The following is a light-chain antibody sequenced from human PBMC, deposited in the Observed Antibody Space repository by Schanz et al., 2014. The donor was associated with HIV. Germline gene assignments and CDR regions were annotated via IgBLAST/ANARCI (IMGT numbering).Light chain of an antibody. Sequence: EKVMTQSPATLSVSPGESATLSCRASQSVSINLAWYQQKRGQAPRLLISDTSTRATGVPARFSGSRSGTEFSLTINNLQSEDFAVYFCQQFHLWPVTFGQGTRLEIK. J-gene: IGKJ5*01. CDR3: QQFHLWPVT. V-gene: IGKV3-15*01. CDR2: DTS. CDR1: QSVSIN.